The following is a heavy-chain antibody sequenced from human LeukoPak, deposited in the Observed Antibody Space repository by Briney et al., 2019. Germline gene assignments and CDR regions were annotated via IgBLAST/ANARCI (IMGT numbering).Heavy chain of an antibody. Sequence: QPGGSPRLSCAASGFSFSNYWMSWVRQAPGKGREWVANIKEDGSEKYHVDSVKGRFTISRDNGSNSLYLQLNSLRAEDTAVYYCARDRGYYNYFECWGQGTLVTVSS. V-gene: IGHV3-7*04. CDR3: ARDRGYYNYFEC. CDR2: IKEDGSEK. J-gene: IGHJ4*02. D-gene: IGHD3-9*01. CDR1: GFSFSNYW.